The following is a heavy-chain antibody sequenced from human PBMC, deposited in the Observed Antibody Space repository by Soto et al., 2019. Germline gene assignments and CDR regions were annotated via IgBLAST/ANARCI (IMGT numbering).Heavy chain of an antibody. J-gene: IGHJ4*02. CDR1: GFSLSDIRLG. V-gene: IGHV2-26*03. D-gene: IGHD1-26*01. CDR2: IFANDET. CDR3: ARMRDSGPYFDLFDN. Sequence: SGPTLVNPAETLTLTCSISGFSLSDIRLGVGWIRQPPGKALEWLAHIFANDETTYSTSLKTRLSISRDTSKSQVVLTMTNVDPEDTGTYYCARMRDSGPYFDLFDNWGQGALVTVYS.